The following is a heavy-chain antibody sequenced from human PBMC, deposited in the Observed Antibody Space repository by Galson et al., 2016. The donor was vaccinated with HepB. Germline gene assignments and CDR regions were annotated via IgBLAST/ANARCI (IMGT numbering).Heavy chain of an antibody. Sequence: SLRLSCAASGFTFSSYSMNWVRQAPGKGLEWVSSISTSSTYIYYADSVRGRFTISRDNAKNSLYLQMSSLRDEDTAVYYCARDLVRSAFDMWGQGTMVTVSS. V-gene: IGHV3-21*01. CDR3: ARDLVRSAFDM. CDR2: ISTSSTYI. CDR1: GFTFSSYS. D-gene: IGHD2-8*02. J-gene: IGHJ3*02.